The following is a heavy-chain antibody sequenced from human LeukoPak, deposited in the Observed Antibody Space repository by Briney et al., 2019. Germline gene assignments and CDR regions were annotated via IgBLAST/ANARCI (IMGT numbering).Heavy chain of an antibody. CDR2: INHSGST. V-gene: IGHV4-34*01. J-gene: IGHJ3*02. D-gene: IGHD1-26*01. CDR3: ARDTGVVGAGVPFDI. Sequence: SETLSLTCTVSGGSISSYYWSWIRQPPGKGLEWIGEINHSGSTNYNPSLKSRVTISVDTSKNQFSLKLSSVTAADTAVNYCARDTGVVGAGVPFDIWGQGTMVTVSS. CDR1: GGSISSYY.